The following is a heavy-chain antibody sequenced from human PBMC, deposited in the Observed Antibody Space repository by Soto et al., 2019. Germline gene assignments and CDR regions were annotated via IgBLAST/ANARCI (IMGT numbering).Heavy chain of an antibody. V-gene: IGHV3-21*02. D-gene: IGHD6-25*01. J-gene: IGHJ6*02. CDR2: ISGGSAYI. CDR1: GFIFSSYY. CDR3: VRVWRLVGRYGMDV. Sequence: EVQLVESGGGLVKPGGSLRLSCVGPGFIFSSYYMNWVRQAPGKGLEWVSSISGGSAYIYYADSVKGRFTISRENAKNSLYLEMNSLRVEDTAVYYCVRVWRLVGRYGMDVWGQGTTVTVSS.